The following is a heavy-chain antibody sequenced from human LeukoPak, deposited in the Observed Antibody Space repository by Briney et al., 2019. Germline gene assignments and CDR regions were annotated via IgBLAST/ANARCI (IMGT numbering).Heavy chain of an antibody. D-gene: IGHD6-19*01. Sequence: SETLSLTCTVSGGSISSYYWSWIRQPPGKGLEWIGYIYYSGSTNYNPSLKSRVTISVDTSKNQFSLKLSSVTAADTAVYYCARDIAVAGIGWFDPWGQGTLVTASS. CDR1: GGSISSYY. V-gene: IGHV4-59*01. CDR2: IYYSGST. CDR3: ARDIAVAGIGWFDP. J-gene: IGHJ5*02.